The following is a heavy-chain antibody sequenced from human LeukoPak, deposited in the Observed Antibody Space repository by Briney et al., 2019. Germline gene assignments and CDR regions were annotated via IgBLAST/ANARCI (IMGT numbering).Heavy chain of an antibody. CDR2: IYYSGST. CDR3: ARESITGTTDY. V-gene: IGHV4-59*01. Sequence: SETLSLTCTVSGGSISSYYWSWIRQPPGKGLEWIGYIYYSGSTNYNPSLKSRVTISVDTSKNQFSLKLSSVTAADTAVYYCARESITGTTDYWGQGTLATVSS. CDR1: GGSISSYY. D-gene: IGHD1-7*01. J-gene: IGHJ4*02.